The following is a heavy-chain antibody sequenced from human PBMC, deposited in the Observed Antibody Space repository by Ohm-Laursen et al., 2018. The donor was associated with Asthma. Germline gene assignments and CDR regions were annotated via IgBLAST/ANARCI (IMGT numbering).Heavy chain of an antibody. CDR2: IKPDGTEN. Sequence: SLRLSCAASGFPFNTSWMTWVRQVPGKGLEWVANIKPDGTENAYLDSVRGRFTISKDNAKNSLFLQMNSLRAEDTAVYYCAKDAMIVVAVIYYYYGMDVWGQGTTVTVSS. D-gene: IGHD3-22*01. V-gene: IGHV3-7*05. CDR1: GFPFNTSW. J-gene: IGHJ6*02. CDR3: AKDAMIVVAVIYYYYGMDV.